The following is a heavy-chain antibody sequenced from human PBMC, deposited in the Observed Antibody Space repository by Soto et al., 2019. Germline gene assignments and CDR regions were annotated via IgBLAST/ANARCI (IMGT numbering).Heavy chain of an antibody. Sequence: QVQLVQPGAEVRTPGASVKVSCKASGYTFTSYDINWVRQATGQGPEWMGWMNPDSGDTGHVQKFQGRVTMTRNTAQSTAYMELSSLRSEDTAVYYCAGSVGGSNVNFDYWGQGTLVTRSS. CDR3: AGSVGGSNVNFDY. CDR2: MNPDSGDT. J-gene: IGHJ4*02. V-gene: IGHV1-8*01. CDR1: GYTFTSYD. D-gene: IGHD3-10*01.